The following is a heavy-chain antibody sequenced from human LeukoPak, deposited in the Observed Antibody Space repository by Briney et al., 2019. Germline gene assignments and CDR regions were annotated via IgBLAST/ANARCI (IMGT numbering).Heavy chain of an antibody. CDR3: ARGAIAAAGIRKRYYFDY. Sequence: ASVKVSCNASGGTFSSYAISWVRQAPGQGLEWMGRIIPILGIANYAQKFQGRVTITADKSTSTAYMELSSLRSEDTAVYYCARGAIAAAGIRKRYYFDYWGQGTLVTVSS. D-gene: IGHD6-13*01. V-gene: IGHV1-69*04. J-gene: IGHJ4*02. CDR2: IIPILGIA. CDR1: GGTFSSYA.